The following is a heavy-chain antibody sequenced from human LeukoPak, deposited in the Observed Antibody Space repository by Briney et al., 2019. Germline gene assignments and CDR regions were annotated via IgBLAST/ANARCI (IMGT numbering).Heavy chain of an antibody. V-gene: IGHV3-66*01. Sequence: PGGSLRLSCAASEFSVGSNYMTWVRQAPGKGLEWVSLIYSGGSTYYADSVKGRFTISRDNSKNTLYLQMNSLRAEDTAVYYCAKIAVAVGGWGQGTLVTVSS. CDR3: AKIAVAVGG. D-gene: IGHD6-19*01. CDR2: IYSGGST. J-gene: IGHJ4*02. CDR1: EFSVGSNY.